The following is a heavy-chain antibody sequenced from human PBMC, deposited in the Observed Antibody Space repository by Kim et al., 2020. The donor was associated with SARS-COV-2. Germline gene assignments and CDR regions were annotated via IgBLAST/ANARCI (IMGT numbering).Heavy chain of an antibody. D-gene: IGHD6-13*01. J-gene: IGHJ3*02. CDR3: AREAIAAADYDAFDI. Sequence: DSVKGRFTISRDNSKNTLYLQMNSLRAEDTAVYYCAREAIAAADYDAFDIWGQGTMVTVSS. V-gene: IGHV3-30*07.